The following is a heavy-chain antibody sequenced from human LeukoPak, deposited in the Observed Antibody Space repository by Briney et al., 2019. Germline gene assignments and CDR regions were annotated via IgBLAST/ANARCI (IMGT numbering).Heavy chain of an antibody. CDR1: GFTFSSYA. D-gene: IGHD6-13*01. J-gene: IGHJ4*02. CDR2: ISSNGGST. Sequence: GGSLTLSCSASGFTFSSYAMHWVRQAPGKGLECVSTISSNGGSTYYADSVKGRFTISRDNSKNTLYLQMSSLRVEDTAVHYCVKDFIRCAIAAAVHWGQGTLVTVSS. V-gene: IGHV3-64D*06. CDR3: VKDFIRCAIAAAVH.